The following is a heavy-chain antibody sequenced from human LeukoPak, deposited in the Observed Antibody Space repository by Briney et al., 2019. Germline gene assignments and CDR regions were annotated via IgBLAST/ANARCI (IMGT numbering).Heavy chain of an antibody. D-gene: IGHD1-26*01. V-gene: IGHV4-34*01. J-gene: IGHJ4*02. CDR2: INHSGST. CDR3: ARGVACGD. CDR1: GGSLSGYY. Sequence: SETLSLTCAVYGGSLSGYYWSWIRQPPGKGLEWIGEINHSGSTNYNPSLKSRVTISVDTSKNQFSLKLSSVTAADTAVYYCARGVACGDWGQGTLVTVSS.